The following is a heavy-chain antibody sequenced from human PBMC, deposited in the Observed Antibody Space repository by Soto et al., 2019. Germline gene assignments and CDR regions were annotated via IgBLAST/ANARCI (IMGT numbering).Heavy chain of an antibody. V-gene: IGHV1-18*04. Sequence: QVQLVQSGAEVKRPAASVKVSCKASGYTFTSYGIVWVRQAPGQGLEWMGWISPYSGETRYAEKFQDRVTVTADTSTKTAYMDLRNLKSDDTAVYWCARGPVAGSDFWGQGTLVTVSS. CDR1: GYTFTSYG. J-gene: IGHJ4*02. CDR2: ISPYSGET. D-gene: IGHD6-19*01. CDR3: ARGPVAGSDF.